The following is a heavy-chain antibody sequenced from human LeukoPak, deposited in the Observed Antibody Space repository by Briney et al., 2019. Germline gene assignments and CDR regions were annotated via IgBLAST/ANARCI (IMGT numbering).Heavy chain of an antibody. CDR3: ARDDRVGATNWFDP. CDR2: IYYTGNT. J-gene: IGHJ5*02. CDR1: GGSISSGGYS. D-gene: IGHD1-26*01. V-gene: IGHV4-30-4*07. Sequence: PSETLSLTCAVSGGSISSGGYSWSWIRQPPGKGMEFIAYIYYTGNTYFNPSLKSRVTISVDTSKNQFSLKLSSVTAADTAVYYCARDDRVGATNWFDPWGQGTLVTVSS.